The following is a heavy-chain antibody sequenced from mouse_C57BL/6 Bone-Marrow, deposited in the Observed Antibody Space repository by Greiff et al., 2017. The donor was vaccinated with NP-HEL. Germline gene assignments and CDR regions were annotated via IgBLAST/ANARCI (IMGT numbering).Heavy chain of an antibody. Sequence: EVQLQQSGHELVKPGASVKISCKASGYTFTDYYMNWVKQSHGKSLEWIGDINPNNGGTSYNQKFKGKATLTVDKSSSTAYMELRSLPSEDSAVYYGARSGLGPASFDYWGQGTTLTVSS. V-gene: IGHV1-26*01. CDR2: INPNNGGT. CDR1: GYTFTDYY. D-gene: IGHD4-1*01. J-gene: IGHJ2*01. CDR3: ARSGLGPASFDY.